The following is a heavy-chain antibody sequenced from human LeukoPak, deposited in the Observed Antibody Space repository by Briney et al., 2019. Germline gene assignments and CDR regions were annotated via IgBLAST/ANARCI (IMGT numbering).Heavy chain of an antibody. CDR2: MRDTVNT. J-gene: IGHJ4*02. CDR1: DVSISSHY. CDR3: ATIKRGNIYGYFDF. V-gene: IGHV4-59*11. D-gene: IGHD5-18*01. Sequence: SETLSLTCSVSDVSISSHYWSWLRQPPGKGLEWIAYMRDTVNTKDNPSFKSRLTLSADTSKNQFSLRLSSVTAADSAVYYCATIKRGNIYGYFDFWGQGILVTVSP.